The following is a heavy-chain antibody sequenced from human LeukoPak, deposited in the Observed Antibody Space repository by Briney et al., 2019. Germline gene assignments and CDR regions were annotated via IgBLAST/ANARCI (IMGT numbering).Heavy chain of an antibody. D-gene: IGHD2-21*01. J-gene: IGHJ3*02. CDR2: ISGSGGST. CDR3: AKDGSYCGGDCYQTDAFDI. V-gene: IGHV3-23*01. Sequence: GGSLRLSCAASGFTFSSYAMSWVRQAPGKGLEWVSAISGSGGSTYYADSVKGRFTISRDNSKNTLYLQMNSLRAEDTAVYYCAKDGSYCGGDCYQTDAFDIWGQGTMVTVSS. CDR1: GFTFSSYA.